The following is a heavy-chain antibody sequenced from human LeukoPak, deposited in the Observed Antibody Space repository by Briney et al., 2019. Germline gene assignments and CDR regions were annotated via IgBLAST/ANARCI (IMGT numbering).Heavy chain of an antibody. J-gene: IGHJ4*02. CDR1: GFTSSRYE. CDR2: TSRSGGDI. V-gene: IGHV3-48*03. D-gene: IGHD3-16*01. CDR3: ARGRILGLESFFDL. Sequence: GGSLRLSCVVSGFTSSRYEMHWVRQAPGKGLEWVSYTSRSGGDIHYAASVRGRFTTSSDNAEKSVFLQMNNLRAEDTAVYYCARGRILGLESFFDLSGQGTLVTVSS.